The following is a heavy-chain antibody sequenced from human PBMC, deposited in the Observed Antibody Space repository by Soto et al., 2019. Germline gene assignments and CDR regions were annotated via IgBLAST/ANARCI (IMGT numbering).Heavy chain of an antibody. J-gene: IGHJ4*02. D-gene: IGHD5-12*01. V-gene: IGHV3-7*01. CDR1: AFTFSSYW. CDR2: IRQDGADK. Sequence: GLSLRLPCAASAFTFSSYWMSRVRQAPGKGLEWLANIRQDGADKYYVDSVKGRFTISRDNAKNSAYLQMNSLRVEDTAVYYCTRGGTQTWLQEYWGRGTLVTVSS. CDR3: TRGGTQTWLQEY.